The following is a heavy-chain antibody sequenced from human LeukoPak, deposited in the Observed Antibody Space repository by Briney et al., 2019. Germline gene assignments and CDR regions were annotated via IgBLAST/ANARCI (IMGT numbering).Heavy chain of an antibody. V-gene: IGHV1-69*13. CDR2: ILPITATS. Sequence: SVKVSCKASGRSFSNYATSWVRQAPGQGLEWMGGILPITATSNYAQQFQGRVSFTADESTSTAYMELSSLRSDDTAVYYCARNDYYGSGRNYGMDVWGQGTTVTVSS. D-gene: IGHD3-10*01. CDR3: ARNDYYGSGRNYGMDV. CDR1: GRSFSNYA. J-gene: IGHJ6*02.